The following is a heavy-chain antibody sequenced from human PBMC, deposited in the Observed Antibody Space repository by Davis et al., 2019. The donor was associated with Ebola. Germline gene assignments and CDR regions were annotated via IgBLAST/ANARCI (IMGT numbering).Heavy chain of an antibody. Sequence: ASVKVSCKASGYTFTSYDINWVRQATGQGLEWMGWMNPNSGNTGYAQKFQGRVTMTTDTSTSTAYMELRSLRSDDTAVYYCAGGYGSGSPSRYYGMDVWGQGTTVTVSS. V-gene: IGHV1-8*01. J-gene: IGHJ6*02. CDR2: MNPNSGNT. CDR1: GYTFTSYD. CDR3: AGGYGSGSPSRYYGMDV. D-gene: IGHD3-10*01.